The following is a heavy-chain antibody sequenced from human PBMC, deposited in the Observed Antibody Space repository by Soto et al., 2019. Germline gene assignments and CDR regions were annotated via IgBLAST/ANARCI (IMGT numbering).Heavy chain of an antibody. CDR3: ARVSHYYDSTDAFDI. Sequence: QVQLVQSGAEVKKPGASVKVSCKASGYTFTGYYMHWVRQAPGQGLEWMGWINPNSGGTNYAQKFQGWVTMTRDTSISTAYKELSRLRSDDTAVYYCARVSHYYDSTDAFDIWGQGTMVTVSS. CDR2: INPNSGGT. CDR1: GYTFTGYY. D-gene: IGHD3-22*01. V-gene: IGHV1-2*04. J-gene: IGHJ3*02.